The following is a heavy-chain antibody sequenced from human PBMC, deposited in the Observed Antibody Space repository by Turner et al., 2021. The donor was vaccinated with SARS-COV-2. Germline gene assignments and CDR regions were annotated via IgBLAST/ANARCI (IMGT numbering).Heavy chain of an antibody. CDR2: ISTSTNYI. V-gene: IGHV3-21*06. D-gene: IGHD6-13*01. Sequence: EVQLVESGGGPVKPGGSLRLSCAASGFTFSSYSMNWGRQARGKGLEGGSAISTSTNYIYYADSDKGRFTNTRDNAKDSLYLQMNSLRAEDTAVYYCASIAAADPKYYLVYGMDVWGQGTTVTVSS. CDR3: ASIAAADPKYYLVYGMDV. CDR1: GFTFSSYS. J-gene: IGHJ6*02.